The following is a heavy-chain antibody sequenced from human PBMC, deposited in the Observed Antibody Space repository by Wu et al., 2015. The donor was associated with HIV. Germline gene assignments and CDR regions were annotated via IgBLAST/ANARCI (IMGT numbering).Heavy chain of an antibody. V-gene: IGHV1-69*12. D-gene: IGHD3-10*01. CDR1: GGTFSSYV. J-gene: IGHJ4*02. Sequence: QVQLVQSGAEVKKPGSSVEVSCKGFGGTFSSYVISWVRQAPGQGLEWLGGIIPIFGTANYAQRFQGRVTITADESTSTAYMELNSLRFDDTAVYYCARDRRLLWFGELCFDYWGQGTLVTVSS. CDR2: IIPIFGTA. CDR3: ARDRRLLWFGELCFDY.